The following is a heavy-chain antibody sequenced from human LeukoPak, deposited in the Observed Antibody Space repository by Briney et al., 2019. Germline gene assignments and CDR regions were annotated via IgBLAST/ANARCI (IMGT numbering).Heavy chain of an antibody. CDR3: AKGYSRVDY. Sequence: PGESLKISCKGSGYSFTNYWIAWVRQLPGKGLEWMGIINPSDSDTRYSPSFQGQVTISADKSISTVYLQWGSLKASDTAKYYCAKGYSRVDYWGQGTLVTVSS. V-gene: IGHV5-51*01. CDR1: GYSFTNYW. CDR2: INPSDSDT. D-gene: IGHD5-12*01. J-gene: IGHJ4*02.